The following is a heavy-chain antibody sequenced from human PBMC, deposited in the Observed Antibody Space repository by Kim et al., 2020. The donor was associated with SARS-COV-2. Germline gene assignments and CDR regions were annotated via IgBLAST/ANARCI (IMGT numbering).Heavy chain of an antibody. D-gene: IGHD2-21*02. CDR2: ISPSGSDM. CDR3: ARAPRLCDS. J-gene: IGHJ4*02. V-gene: IGHV3-11*01. Sequence: GGSLRLSCAASGFSFSDYYMTWIRQAPGKGLEWISYISPSGSDMVYADSVKGRFTLSRDNAKNSLYLQMNSLRAEDTAMYYCARAPRLCDSWGQGTLVTVSS. CDR1: GFSFSDYY.